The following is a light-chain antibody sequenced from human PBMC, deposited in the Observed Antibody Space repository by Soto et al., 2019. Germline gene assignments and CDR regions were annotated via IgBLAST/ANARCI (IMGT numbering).Light chain of an antibody. Sequence: AIRMTQSPSSLSASTGDRVTITCRASQGISSYLAWYQQKPGKAPKLLIYAASTLQSGVPSRFSGSGSGTDFTLTISCLQSEDFATYYCQQYYRPLTFGGGTKVDI. CDR1: QGISSY. CDR3: QQYYRPLT. J-gene: IGKJ4*01. CDR2: AAS. V-gene: IGKV1-8*01.